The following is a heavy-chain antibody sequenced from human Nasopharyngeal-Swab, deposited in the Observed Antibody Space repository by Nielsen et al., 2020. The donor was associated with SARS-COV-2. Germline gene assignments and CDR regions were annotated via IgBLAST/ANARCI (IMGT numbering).Heavy chain of an antibody. J-gene: IGHJ6*02. Sequence: WLRQAPGQGLECMGGINPNFGTTNYAHKFQDRAKITADQSTRTAYMELSSLRSDDTAVYYCARDTIFGLALYYYNGLDFWGQGTPVTVS. CDR3: ARDTIFGLALYYYNGLDF. V-gene: IGHV1-69*01. CDR2: INPNFGTT. D-gene: IGHD3-3*01.